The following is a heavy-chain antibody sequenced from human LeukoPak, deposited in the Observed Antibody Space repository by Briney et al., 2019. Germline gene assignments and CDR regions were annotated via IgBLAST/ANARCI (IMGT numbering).Heavy chain of an antibody. V-gene: IGHV3-49*04. Sequence: PGGSLRLSCTASGFTFGDYAMSWVRQAPGKGLEGVGFIRSKAYGGTTEYAESVKGRFTISRDDSKSIAYLQMNSLKTEDTAVYYCTRDVTYYYDSSGPRGDAFDIWGQGTMVTVSS. CDR1: GFTFGDYA. CDR2: IRSKAYGGTT. D-gene: IGHD3-22*01. CDR3: TRDVTYYYDSSGPRGDAFDI. J-gene: IGHJ3*02.